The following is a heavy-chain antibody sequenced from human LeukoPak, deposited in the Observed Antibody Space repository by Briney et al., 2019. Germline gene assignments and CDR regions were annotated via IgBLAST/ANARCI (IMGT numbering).Heavy chain of an antibody. CDR1: GGTFSSYA. J-gene: IGHJ3*02. D-gene: IGHD1-26*01. V-gene: IGHV1-18*01. CDR3: ARDRWELLTSPGAFDI. Sequence: ASVKVSCKASGGTFSSYAISWVRQAPGQGLEWMGWISAYNGNTNYAQKLQGRVTMTTDTSTSTAYMELRSLRSDDTAVYYCARDRWELLTSPGAFDIWGQGTMVTVSS. CDR2: ISAYNGNT.